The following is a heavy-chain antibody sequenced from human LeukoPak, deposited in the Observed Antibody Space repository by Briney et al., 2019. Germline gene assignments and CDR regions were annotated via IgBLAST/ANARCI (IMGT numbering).Heavy chain of an antibody. CDR2: INPNSGGT. Sequence: ASAKVSCKASGYTFTGYYMHWVRQAPGQGLEWMGWINPNSGGTNYAQKFQGRVTMTRDTSISTAYMELSRLRSDDTAVYYCARGFEYSSPPSGYWGQGTLVTVSS. CDR3: ARGFEYSSPPSGY. CDR1: GYTFTGYY. J-gene: IGHJ4*02. V-gene: IGHV1-2*02. D-gene: IGHD6-6*01.